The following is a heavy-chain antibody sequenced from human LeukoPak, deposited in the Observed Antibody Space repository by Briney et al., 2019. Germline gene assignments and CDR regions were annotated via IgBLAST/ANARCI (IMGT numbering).Heavy chain of an antibody. CDR1: GYTFTSYD. D-gene: IGHD6-13*01. J-gene: IGHJ6*03. V-gene: IGHV1-8*01. CDR2: MNPNSGNT. CDR3: ARRVSSSWLHYYYYMDV. Sequence: GASVKVSCKASGYTFTSYDINWVRQATGQGLEWMGWMNPNSGNTGYAQKFQGRVTMTRNTSISTAYMELSSLRSEDTAVYYCARRVSSSWLHYYYYMDVWGKGTTVTISS.